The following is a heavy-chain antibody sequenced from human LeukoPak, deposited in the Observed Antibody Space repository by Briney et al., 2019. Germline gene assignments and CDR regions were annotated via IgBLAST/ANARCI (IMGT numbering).Heavy chain of an antibody. CDR3: ASTEGGTTPFDY. CDR1: GGSISSYY. V-gene: IGHV4-59*08. J-gene: IGHJ4*02. D-gene: IGHD1-1*01. Sequence: SETLSLTCTVSGGSISSYYWSWIRRPPGKGLEWIGYIYYSGSTNYNPSLKSRVTISVDTSKNQFSLKLSSVTAADTAVYYCASTEGGTTPFDYWGQGTLVTVSS. CDR2: IYYSGST.